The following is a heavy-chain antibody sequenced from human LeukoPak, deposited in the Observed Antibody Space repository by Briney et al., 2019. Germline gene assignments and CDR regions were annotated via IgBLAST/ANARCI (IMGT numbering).Heavy chain of an antibody. CDR3: AKVGYGDLDH. D-gene: IGHD4-17*01. CDR1: GFMFSSYA. Sequence: GGSVRLSCAASGFMFSSYAMTSVRQAPGKGLEWVSSISGSGEFTDYADSVKGRFTISRDNPENTVYLQMSSLRVDDTATYFCAKVGYGDLDHWGQGVLVPVSS. CDR2: ISGSGEFT. V-gene: IGHV3-23*01. J-gene: IGHJ4*02.